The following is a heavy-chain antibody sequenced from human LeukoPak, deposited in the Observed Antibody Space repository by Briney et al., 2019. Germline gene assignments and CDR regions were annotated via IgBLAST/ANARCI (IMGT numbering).Heavy chain of an antibody. J-gene: IGHJ6*02. CDR1: GFTFDDYG. Sequence: GGSLRLSCAASGFTFDDYGMSWVRQAPGKGLGWVSGRNGGSTGYADSVKGRFTISRDNSKNTLYLQMNSLRAEDTAVYYCARDVVAATQTFSYGMDVWGQGTTVTVSS. CDR3: ARDVVAATQTFSYGMDV. CDR2: RNGGST. V-gene: IGHV3-20*04. D-gene: IGHD2-15*01.